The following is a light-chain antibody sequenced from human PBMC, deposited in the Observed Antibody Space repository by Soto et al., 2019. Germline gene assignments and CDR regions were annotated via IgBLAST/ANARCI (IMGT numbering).Light chain of an antibody. CDR1: QSISNN. Sequence: EIVMTQSPATLSVSPGERATLSCRASQSISNNLAWYQQRPGQAPRLLISGASTRAATISDRISGSGSETDFTLTISSLQSEDLAVYYCQHYSRWPYTFGQGTKLEI. CDR2: GAS. CDR3: QHYSRWPYT. J-gene: IGKJ2*01. V-gene: IGKV3-15*01.